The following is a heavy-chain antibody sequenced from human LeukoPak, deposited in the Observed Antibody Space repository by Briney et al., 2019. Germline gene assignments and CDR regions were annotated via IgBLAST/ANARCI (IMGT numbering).Heavy chain of an antibody. V-gene: IGHV4-34*01. CDR3: ARRRISSWYVGNWFDP. CDR1: GGSFSGYY. D-gene: IGHD6-13*01. Sequence: SETLSLTCAVYGGSFSGYYWSWIRQPPGKGLEWIGEINHSGSTNYNPSLKSRVTISVDTSKNQFSLKLSSVTAADTAVYYCARRRISSWYVGNWFDPWGQGTLVTVSS. CDR2: INHSGST. J-gene: IGHJ5*02.